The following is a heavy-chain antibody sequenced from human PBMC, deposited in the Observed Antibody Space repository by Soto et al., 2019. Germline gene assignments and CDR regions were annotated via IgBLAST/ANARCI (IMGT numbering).Heavy chain of an antibody. Sequence: GSLRLSCAASGFTFSSYWMNWVRQAPGKGLEWVANIKQDGSEKNYVDSMKGRFTISRDNAKNSLYLQMNSLRAEDTAVYYCARGWSAYTTTIHFSGPATLLTVSS. J-gene: IGHJ4*02. CDR2: IKQDGSEK. V-gene: IGHV3-7*01. D-gene: IGHD3-3*01. CDR3: ARGWSAYTTTIHF. CDR1: GFTFSSYW.